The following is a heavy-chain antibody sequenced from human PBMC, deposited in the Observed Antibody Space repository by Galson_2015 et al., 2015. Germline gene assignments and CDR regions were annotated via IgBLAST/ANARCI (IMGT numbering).Heavy chain of an antibody. CDR1: GGTFSSYA. D-gene: IGHD3-9*01. CDR3: ARGRDYDILTGYRNYYYYYMDV. CDR2: IIPIFGTA. V-gene: IGHV1-69*13. J-gene: IGHJ6*03. Sequence: SVKVSCKASGGTFSSYAISWVRQAPGQGLEWMGGIIPIFGTANYAQKFQGRVTITADESTSTAYMELSSLRSEDTAVYYCARGRDYDILTGYRNYYYYYMDVWGKGTTVTVSS.